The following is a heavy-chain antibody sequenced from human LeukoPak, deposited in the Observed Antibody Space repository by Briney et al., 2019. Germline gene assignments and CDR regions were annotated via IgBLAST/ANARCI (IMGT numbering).Heavy chain of an antibody. CDR2: ISYDGSNK. CDR3: ARDYYYGMDV. J-gene: IGHJ6*02. CDR1: GFTFRSYA. Sequence: QSGGSLRLSCAASGFTFRSYAMHWVRQAPGKGLEWVAVISYDGSNKYYADSVKGRFTISRDNSKNTLYLQMNSLRAEDTAVYYCARDYYYGMDVWGQGTTVIVSS. V-gene: IGHV3-30-3*01.